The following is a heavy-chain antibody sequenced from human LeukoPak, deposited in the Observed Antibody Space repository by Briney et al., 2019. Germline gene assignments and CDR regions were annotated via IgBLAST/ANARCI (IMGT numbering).Heavy chain of an antibody. Sequence: GGSLRLSCAAAGFIFRNYWMGWVRQAPGKGLEWVANIKQDGSEKYYVDSVKGRFTISRDNAKNSLYLQMNSLRAEDTAVYYCARDGGIAVAGPDLDYWGQGTLVTVSS. CDR3: ARDGGIAVAGPDLDY. V-gene: IGHV3-7*01. CDR2: IKQDGSEK. J-gene: IGHJ4*02. CDR1: GFIFRNYW. D-gene: IGHD6-19*01.